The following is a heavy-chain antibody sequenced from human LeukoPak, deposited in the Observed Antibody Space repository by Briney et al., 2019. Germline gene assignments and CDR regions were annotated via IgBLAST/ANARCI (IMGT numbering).Heavy chain of an antibody. D-gene: IGHD6-19*01. CDR1: GFTFTMYH. J-gene: IGHJ4*02. Sequence: PGGSLRLSCAASGFTFTMYHMNWVRQAPGKGLEWVSSISSSNSYIHYADSVKGRFTISRDNSKNTLYLQMNSLRAEDTAVYYCAKDPRYSSGWDLRFDYWGQGTLVTVSS. CDR2: ISSSNSYI. V-gene: IGHV3-21*04. CDR3: AKDPRYSSGWDLRFDY.